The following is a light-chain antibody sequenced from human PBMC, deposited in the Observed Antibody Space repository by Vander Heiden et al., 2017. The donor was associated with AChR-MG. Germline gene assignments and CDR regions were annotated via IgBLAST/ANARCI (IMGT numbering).Light chain of an antibody. CDR3: QQSFSTPPWT. V-gene: IGKV1-39*01. CDR2: TAS. J-gene: IGKJ1*01. CDR1: QRIGSY. Sequence: DIQMTQSPSSLSASVGDRVTITCRASQRIGSYLNWYQQKLGTAPSLLIYTASNLQNGVPSRFSGSGSGTNFTLTISSLQHEDFATYFCQQSFSTPPWTFGQGTKVEIK.